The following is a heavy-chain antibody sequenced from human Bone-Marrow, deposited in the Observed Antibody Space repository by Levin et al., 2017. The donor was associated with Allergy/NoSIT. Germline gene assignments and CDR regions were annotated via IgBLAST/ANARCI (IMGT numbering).Heavy chain of an antibody. CDR2: FDPEDGET. CDR1: GYTLTELS. D-gene: IGHD3-3*01. Sequence: ASVKVSCKVSGYTLTELSMHWVRQAPGTGLEWMGGFDPEDGETIYAQKFQGRVTMTEDTSTDTAYMELSSLRSEDTAVYYCATAYDFWSGYYRIRAFDIWGQGTMVTVSS. V-gene: IGHV1-24*01. CDR3: ATAYDFWSGYYRIRAFDI. J-gene: IGHJ3*02.